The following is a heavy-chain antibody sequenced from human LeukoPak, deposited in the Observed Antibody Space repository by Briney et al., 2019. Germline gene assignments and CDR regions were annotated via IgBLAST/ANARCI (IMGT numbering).Heavy chain of an antibody. CDR3: ATGPTGIAFDY. CDR2: IYYSGNT. J-gene: IGHJ4*02. D-gene: IGHD6-13*01. V-gene: IGHV4-59*01. CDR1: GGSISSYY. Sequence: KTSETLSLTCSVSGGSISSYYWSWIRQTPGKGLEWIGYIYYSGNTNYNPSLKSRVTISVDTSKNQFSLKLSSVTAADAAVYYCATGPTGIAFDYWGQGTLVTVSS.